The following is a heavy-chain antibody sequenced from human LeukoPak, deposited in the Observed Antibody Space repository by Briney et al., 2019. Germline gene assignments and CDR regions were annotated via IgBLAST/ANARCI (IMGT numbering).Heavy chain of an antibody. CDR1: GFTFSSYA. D-gene: IGHD3-10*01. CDR2: ISNSGTTT. V-gene: IGHV3-23*01. Sequence: GGSLRLSCAASGFTFSSYALSWVRQAPGKGLEWVGSISNSGTTTYYADPADPVNGRFTISRDNSKNTLYLQINSLRADDTALYYCATLKEYYYGSGSRSYDVPYFDYWGQGTLVTVSS. CDR3: ATLKEYYYGSGSRSYDVPYFDY. J-gene: IGHJ4*02.